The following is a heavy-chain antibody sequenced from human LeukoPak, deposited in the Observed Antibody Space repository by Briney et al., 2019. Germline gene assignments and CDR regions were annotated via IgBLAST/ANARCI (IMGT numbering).Heavy chain of an antibody. CDR2: IKQDGSEK. CDR1: GFTFSSYS. J-gene: IGHJ4*02. V-gene: IGHV3-7*01. CDR3: ARDSDHVRDY. D-gene: IGHD3-10*01. Sequence: GGSLRLSCAASGFTFSSYSMNWVRQAPGKGLEWVANIKQDGSEKSYVDSVKGRFTISRDNAKNSLYLQMNSLRAEDTAVYYCARDSDHVRDYWGQGTLVTVSS.